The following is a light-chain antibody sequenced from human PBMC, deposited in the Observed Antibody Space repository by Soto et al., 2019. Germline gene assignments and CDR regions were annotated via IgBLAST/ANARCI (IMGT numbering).Light chain of an antibody. V-gene: IGKV1-27*01. CDR2: AAS. CDR1: QGISNY. Sequence: DIQMTQSPSSLSASVGDRVTITCRASQGISNYLAWYQQKPGKVPKLLIYAASTSQSGIPSRFSGSGSGTDFTITSSSQQDEDVATYYCQNYNRAPWTFGQGTKVEIK. J-gene: IGKJ1*01. CDR3: QNYNRAPWT.